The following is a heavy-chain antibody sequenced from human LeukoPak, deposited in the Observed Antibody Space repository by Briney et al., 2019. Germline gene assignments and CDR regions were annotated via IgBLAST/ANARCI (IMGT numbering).Heavy chain of an antibody. CDR1: GFTFSSYW. CDR3: ARDVRRYCTNGVCPSGY. D-gene: IGHD2-8*01. CDR2: IKQDGSEK. J-gene: IGHJ4*02. V-gene: IGHV3-7*01. Sequence: PGGSLRLSCAASGFTFSSYWMSWVRQAPGKGLEWVANIKQDGSEKYYVDSVKGRFTISRDNAKNSLYLQMNSLRAEDTAVYYCARDVRRYCTNGVCPSGYWGQGTLVTVSS.